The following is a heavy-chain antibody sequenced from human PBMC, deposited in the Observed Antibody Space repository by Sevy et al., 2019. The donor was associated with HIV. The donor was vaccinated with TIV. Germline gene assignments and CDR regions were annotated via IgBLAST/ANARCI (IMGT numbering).Heavy chain of an antibody. CDR2: FIHSGGT. D-gene: IGHD2-21*01. Sequence: SETLSLTCTVSGGSIASGDHTWTWIRQPPGQALEWIGYFIHSGGTFYNPSLRSGVTISVDTSKNQFALNLSSVTAADTAVYYCAREVVLKGYFDYWGQGILVTVSS. V-gene: IGHV4-30-2*01. CDR3: AREVVLKGYFDY. J-gene: IGHJ4*02. CDR1: GGSIASGDHT.